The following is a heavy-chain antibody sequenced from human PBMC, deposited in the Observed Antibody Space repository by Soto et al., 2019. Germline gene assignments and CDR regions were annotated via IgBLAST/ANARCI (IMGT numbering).Heavy chain of an antibody. V-gene: IGHV3-48*02. CDR2: ISGSSNTI. CDR1: GFTLSTYS. J-gene: IGHJ6*02. CDR3: ARGFDLQYGMDV. Sequence: EVQLVESGGGLIQRGGSLRLSCAASGFTLSTYSLNWVRQAPRKGLEWLSYISGSSNTIYYADSVKGRFTISRDNAKNSLYLQMNSLSDEDTAVYFCARGFDLQYGMDVWGQGTTVTVSS. D-gene: IGHD3-10*01.